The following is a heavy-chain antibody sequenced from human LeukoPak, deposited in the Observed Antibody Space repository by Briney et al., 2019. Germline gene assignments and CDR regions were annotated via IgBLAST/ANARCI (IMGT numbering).Heavy chain of an antibody. V-gene: IGHV3-33*01. Sequence: GRSLRLSCAAPGFTFSTYGMHWVRQAPGKGLEWVALIWYDGNNKYYADSVKGRFTISRDNAKNSLYLQMNSLRAEDTAVYYCARDSHDAFDIWGQGTMVTVSS. CDR2: IWYDGNNK. CDR1: GFTFSTYG. J-gene: IGHJ3*02. CDR3: ARDSHDAFDI.